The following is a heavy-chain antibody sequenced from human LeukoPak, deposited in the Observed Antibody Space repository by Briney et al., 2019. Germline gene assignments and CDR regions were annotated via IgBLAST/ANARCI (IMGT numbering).Heavy chain of an antibody. CDR2: IYYSGSS. J-gene: IGHJ4*02. D-gene: IGHD4-17*01. Sequence: PSETLSLTCTVSGDSISSGDYYWGWIRQPPGKGLEWIGNIYYSGSSFYNPSLKSRLTISVDTSKNQFSLKLSSVTAADTAVYYCARDHGDYVGYFDYWGQGSLVTVSS. V-gene: IGHV4-30-4*01. CDR3: ARDHGDYVGYFDY. CDR1: GDSISSGDYY.